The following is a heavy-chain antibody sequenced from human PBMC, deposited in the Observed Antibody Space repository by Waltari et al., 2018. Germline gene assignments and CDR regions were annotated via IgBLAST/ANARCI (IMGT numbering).Heavy chain of an antibody. CDR3: ARDRGRGLYLDT. D-gene: IGHD2-15*01. Sequence: QLRLQESGPGLVKPSGTVSLSCAVSGDSVSSSYLWNWVRQSPQKGLEWIGQVHGSGRTNYSPSFASLVTVSLNTSKYLFSLEVTSATAADTSVYYCARDRGRGLYLDTWGPGTLVTVSP. CDR2: VHGSGRT. CDR1: GDSVSSSYL. J-gene: IGHJ5*02. V-gene: IGHV4-4*02.